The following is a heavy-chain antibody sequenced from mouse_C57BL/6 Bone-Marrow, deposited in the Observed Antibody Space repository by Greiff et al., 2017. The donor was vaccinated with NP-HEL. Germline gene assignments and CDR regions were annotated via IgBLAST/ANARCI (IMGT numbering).Heavy chain of an antibody. D-gene: IGHD1-1*01. CDR2: FHPYNDDT. Sequence: QVQLQQSGAELVKPGASVKMSCKASGYTFTTYPIEWMKRNHGKSLEWIGNFHPYNDDTKYNEKFKGKATLTVEKSSSTVYLELSRLTSDDSAVYYCARQNPYITTVVALYYYAMDYWGQGTSVTVSS. J-gene: IGHJ4*01. CDR1: GYTFTTYP. CDR3: ARQNPYITTVVALYYYAMDY. V-gene: IGHV1-47*01.